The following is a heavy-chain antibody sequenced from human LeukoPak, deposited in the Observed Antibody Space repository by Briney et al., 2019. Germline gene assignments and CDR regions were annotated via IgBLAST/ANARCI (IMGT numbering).Heavy chain of an antibody. D-gene: IGHD5-24*01. Sequence: SETLSLTCAVYGGSFSGYYWSWIRQPPGKGLEWIGEINHSGSTNYNPSLKSRVTISVDTSKNQFSLKLSSVTAADTAVYYCARAKIWLQFSYYFDYWGREPWSPSPQ. CDR2: INHSGST. J-gene: IGHJ4*02. V-gene: IGHV4-34*01. CDR1: GGSFSGYY. CDR3: ARAKIWLQFSYYFDY.